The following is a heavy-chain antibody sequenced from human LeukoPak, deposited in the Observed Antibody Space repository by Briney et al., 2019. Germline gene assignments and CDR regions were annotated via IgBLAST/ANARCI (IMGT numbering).Heavy chain of an antibody. J-gene: IGHJ4*02. CDR1: GFTFSSYW. V-gene: IGHV3-74*01. CDR2: ISTDGSST. D-gene: IGHD6-6*01. CDR3: ARSYSSSRGTFDY. Sequence: GGSLRLSCAASGFTFSSYWMHWVRQAPGKGLVWVSRISTDGSSTKYADFVKGRFTISRDNAKNSLYLQMNSLRAEDTAVYYCARSYSSSRGTFDYWGQGTLVTVSS.